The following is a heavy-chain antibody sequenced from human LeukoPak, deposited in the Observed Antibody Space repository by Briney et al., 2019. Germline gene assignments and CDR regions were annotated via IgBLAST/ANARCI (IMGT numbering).Heavy chain of an antibody. J-gene: IGHJ6*04. CDR2: ISSSSSYI. Sequence: GGPLRLSCAASGFTFSSYSMNWVRQVPGKGLEWVSSISSSSSYIYYADSVKGRFTISRDNAKNSLYLQMNSLRAEDTAVYYCARDLQYQLPGMDVWGKGTTVTVSS. V-gene: IGHV3-21*01. CDR1: GFTFSSYS. D-gene: IGHD2-2*01. CDR3: ARDLQYQLPGMDV.